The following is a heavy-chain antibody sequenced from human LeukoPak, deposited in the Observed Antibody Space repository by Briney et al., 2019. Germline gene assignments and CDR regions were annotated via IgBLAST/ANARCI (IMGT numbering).Heavy chain of an antibody. V-gene: IGHV1-46*01. Sequence: ASVKVSCKASGYTFTGYYMHWVRQAPGQGLEWMGIINPSGGSTSYAQKFQGRVTMTRDTSTSTVYMELSSLRSEDTAVYYCARDDSSGYYYHYWGQGTLVTVSS. CDR2: INPSGGST. CDR3: ARDDSSGYYYHY. CDR1: GYTFTGYY. J-gene: IGHJ4*02. D-gene: IGHD3-22*01.